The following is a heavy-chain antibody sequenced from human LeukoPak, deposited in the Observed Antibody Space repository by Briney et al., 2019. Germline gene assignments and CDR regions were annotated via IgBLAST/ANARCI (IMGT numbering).Heavy chain of an antibody. D-gene: IGHD1-26*01. CDR3: AGGRQSGSYTLLDY. J-gene: IGHJ4*02. V-gene: IGHV4-34*01. CDR1: GGSFSGYY. CDR2: INHSGST. Sequence: SETLSLTCAVYGGSFSGYYWSWIRQPPGKGLEWIGEINHSGSTNYNPSLKSRVTISVDTSKNQFSLKLSPVTAADTAVYYCAGGRQSGSYTLLDYWGQEPLVTVSS.